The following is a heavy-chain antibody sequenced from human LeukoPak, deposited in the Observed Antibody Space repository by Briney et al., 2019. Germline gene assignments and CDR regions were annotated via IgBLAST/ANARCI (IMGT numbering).Heavy chain of an antibody. CDR2: IYPGDSDT. J-gene: IGHJ4*02. Sequence: GESLEISCKGSGYSFTSYWIGWVRQVPGKGLEWMGIIYPGDSDTRYSPSFQGQVTISADKSISTAYLQWSSLKASDTAMYYCARQAQGRGYASDYWGQGTLVTVSS. CDR3: ARQAQGRGYASDY. V-gene: IGHV5-51*01. D-gene: IGHD5-18*01. CDR1: GYSFTSYW.